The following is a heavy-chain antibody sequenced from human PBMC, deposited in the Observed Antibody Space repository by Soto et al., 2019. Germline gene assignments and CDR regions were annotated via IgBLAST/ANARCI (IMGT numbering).Heavy chain of an antibody. J-gene: IGHJ4*02. Sequence: PGGSLRLSCAASGFTFSSYAMNWVRQAPGKGLEWVGRIKSKTDGGTTDYAAPVKGRFTISRDDSKSTLYLQMNSLKTEDTAVYYCTTHYYDSSGYYYALDYWGQGTLVTVSS. D-gene: IGHD3-22*01. V-gene: IGHV3-15*07. CDR1: GFTFSSYA. CDR2: IKSKTDGGTT. CDR3: TTHYYDSSGYYYALDY.